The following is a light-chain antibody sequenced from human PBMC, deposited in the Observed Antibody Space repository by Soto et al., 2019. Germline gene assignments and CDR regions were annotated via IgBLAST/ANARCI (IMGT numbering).Light chain of an antibody. Sequence: EIVLTQSPGTLSLSPGDRATLSCRASQIVSSSYLAWYQQKPGQAPRLLMYGASNRATGIPDRFSGSGSGTDFTLTISDLEPEDFAVYYCQQYVSSPRTFGQGTKVEVK. CDR3: QQYVSSPRT. CDR1: QIVSSSY. CDR2: GAS. J-gene: IGKJ1*01. V-gene: IGKV3-20*01.